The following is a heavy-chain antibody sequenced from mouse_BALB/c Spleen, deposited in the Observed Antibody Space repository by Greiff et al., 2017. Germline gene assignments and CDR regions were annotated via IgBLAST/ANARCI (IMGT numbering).Heavy chain of an antibody. CDR2: ISTYYGDA. V-gene: IGHV1S137*01. J-gene: IGHJ2*01. D-gene: IGHD2-14*01. CDR3: ARAYYRYYFDY. CDR1: GYTFTDYA. Sequence: VQLQQSGAELVRPGVSVKISCKGSGYTFTDYAMHWVKQSHAKSLEWIGVISTYYGDASYNQKFKGKATMTVDKSSSTAYMELARLTSEDSAIYYCARAYYRYYFDYWGQGTTLTVSS.